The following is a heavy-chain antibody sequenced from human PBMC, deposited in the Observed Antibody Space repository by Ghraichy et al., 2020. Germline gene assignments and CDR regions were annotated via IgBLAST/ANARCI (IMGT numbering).Heavy chain of an antibody. Sequence: GGSISSNNYYWTWIRQPPGKGLEWIGSIYYSGNTYYNPSLKSRVTISVDTSKNQFSLKVNSVTAADTAVYYCARRLGGSSSCDPWGQGTLVTVSS. J-gene: IGHJ5*02. CDR2: IYYSGNT. CDR1: GGSISSNNYY. D-gene: IGHD6-13*01. V-gene: IGHV4-39*01. CDR3: ARRLGGSSSCDP.